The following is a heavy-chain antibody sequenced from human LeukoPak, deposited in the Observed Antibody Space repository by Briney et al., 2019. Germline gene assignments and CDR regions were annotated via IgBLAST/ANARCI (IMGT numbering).Heavy chain of an antibody. CDR1: GFTFGDYA. J-gene: IGHJ4*02. Sequence: PGGSLRLSCTASGFTFGDYAMSWVRQAPGKGLEWVGFIRSKAYGGTTEYAASVKGRFTISRDDSKSIAYLQMNSLKTEDTAVYYCTSEGPTGELDYWGQGTLVTVSS. V-gene: IGHV3-49*04. CDR2: IRSKAYGGTT. CDR3: TSEGPTGELDY. D-gene: IGHD1-1*01.